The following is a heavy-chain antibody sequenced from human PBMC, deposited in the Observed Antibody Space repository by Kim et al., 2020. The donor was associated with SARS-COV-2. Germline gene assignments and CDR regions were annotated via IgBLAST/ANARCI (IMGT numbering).Heavy chain of an antibody. CDR2: ISSSRSTR. CDR3: ARDGDYGDYYGMDV. Sequence: GGSLRLSCSASGFSFSSYSMNWVRQAPGKGLEGVSDISSSRSTRHYAYSVKGRFTSARDNAKNALYLQMNSRRAEDTAVYYCARDGDYGDYYGMDVWGQGTTVTVSS. D-gene: IGHD4-17*01. J-gene: IGHJ6*02. V-gene: IGHV3-48*04. CDR1: GFSFSSYS.